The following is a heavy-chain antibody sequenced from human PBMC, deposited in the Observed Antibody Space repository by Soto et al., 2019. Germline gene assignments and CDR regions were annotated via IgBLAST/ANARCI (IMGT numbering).Heavy chain of an antibody. Sequence: EVQLVESGGGLVKPGGSLRLSCAASGFTFSSYSMNWVRQAPGKGLEWVSSISSSSSYIYYADSVKGRFTISRDNAKNSLYLQMNSLRAEDTAVYYCARDHSQRIGLLLAAQRTLDGYWGQGTLVTVSS. CDR1: GFTFSSYS. CDR2: ISSSSSYI. J-gene: IGHJ4*02. D-gene: IGHD1-1*01. CDR3: ARDHSQRIGLLLAAQRTLDGY. V-gene: IGHV3-21*01.